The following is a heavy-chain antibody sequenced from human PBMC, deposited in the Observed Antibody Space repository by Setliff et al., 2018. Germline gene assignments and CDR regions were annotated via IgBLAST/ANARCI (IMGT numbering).Heavy chain of an antibody. CDR1: GYTFTDYY. D-gene: IGHD6-6*01. J-gene: IGHJ4*02. Sequence: ASVKVSCKTSGYTFTDYYIHWVRQAPGEGLEWMGWLNPKNNDTSYAQKFLGRVTMTRDTSISAAYMELSRLSSDDTAVYYCSRGRRGSTWTSDFWGQGTLVTVSS. CDR2: LNPKNNDT. V-gene: IGHV1-2*02. CDR3: SRGRRGSTWTSDF.